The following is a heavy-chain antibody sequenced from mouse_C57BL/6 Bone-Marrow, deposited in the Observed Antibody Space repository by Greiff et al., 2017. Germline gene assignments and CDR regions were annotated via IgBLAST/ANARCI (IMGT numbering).Heavy chain of an antibody. D-gene: IGHD2-2*01. Sequence: EVKVVESGGDLVKPGGSLKLSCAASGFTFSSYGVSWVRQTPDKRLEWVATISSGGSYTYYPDSVKGRFTISRDNAKNTLYLQMSSLKSEDTAMYYCARRGMVKGYFDYWGQGTTLTVSS. CDR2: ISSGGSYT. CDR1: GFTFSSYG. CDR3: ARRGMVKGYFDY. V-gene: IGHV5-6*01. J-gene: IGHJ2*01.